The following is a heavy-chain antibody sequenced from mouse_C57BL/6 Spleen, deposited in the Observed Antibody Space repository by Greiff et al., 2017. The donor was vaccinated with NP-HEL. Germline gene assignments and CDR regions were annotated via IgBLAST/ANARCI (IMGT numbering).Heavy chain of an antibody. J-gene: IGHJ4*01. V-gene: IGHV1-76*01. CDR2: IYPGSGNT. CDR1: GYTFTAYY. D-gene: IGHD2-3*01. Sequence: QVHVKQSGAELVRPGASVKLSCKASGYTFTAYYINWVRQTPGQGLEWIASIYPGSGNTYYNEKFTGKATLTAEKSSSMAYMQLSSRTSEDSAVYFCARDDGYSAMDYWGQGTSVTVSS. CDR3: ARDDGYSAMDY.